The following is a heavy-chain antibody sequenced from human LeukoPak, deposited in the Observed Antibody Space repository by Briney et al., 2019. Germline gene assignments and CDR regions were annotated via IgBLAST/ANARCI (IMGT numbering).Heavy chain of an antibody. V-gene: IGHV3-48*01. D-gene: IGHD3-22*01. CDR2: ISSSSSTI. Sequence: PGGSLRLSCAASGFTFSSYSMNWVRQAPGKGLEWVSYISSSSSTIYYADSVKGRFTISRDNAKKSLYLQMNSLRAEDTAVYYCARDPLPQHRYDSSGYYAGGPDYWGQGTLVTVSS. CDR3: ARDPLPQHRYDSSGYYAGGPDY. J-gene: IGHJ4*02. CDR1: GFTFSSYS.